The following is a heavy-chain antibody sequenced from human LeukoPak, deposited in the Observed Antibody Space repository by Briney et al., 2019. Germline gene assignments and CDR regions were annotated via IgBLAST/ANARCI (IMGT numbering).Heavy chain of an antibody. V-gene: IGHV6-1*01. D-gene: IGHD6-19*01. Sequence: SQTLSLTCAISGDSVSSNGTAWNWIRQSPSRGLEWLGRTFYKSKSYNDCALSVKSRITINPDTSKDQFSLQLNSVTPEDTAVYYCARDAGSGWSSFDYWGQGTLVTVSS. CDR3: ARDAGSGWSSFDY. CDR1: GDSVSSNGTA. CDR2: TFYKSKSYN. J-gene: IGHJ4*02.